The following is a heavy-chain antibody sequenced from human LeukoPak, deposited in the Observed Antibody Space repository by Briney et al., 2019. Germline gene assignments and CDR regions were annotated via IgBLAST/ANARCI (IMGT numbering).Heavy chain of an antibody. D-gene: IGHD1-26*01. CDR1: GYTFTGYY. CDR3: ARDLIGGSYGGIDY. J-gene: IGHJ4*02. CDR2: INPNSGGT. Sequence: ASVKVSCKASGYTFTGYYMHWVRQAPGQGLEWMGWINPNSGGTNYAQKFQGRVTMTRDTSISTAYMELSRLRSDDTAVYYCARDLIGGSYGGIDYWGQGTLVTVSS. V-gene: IGHV1-2*02.